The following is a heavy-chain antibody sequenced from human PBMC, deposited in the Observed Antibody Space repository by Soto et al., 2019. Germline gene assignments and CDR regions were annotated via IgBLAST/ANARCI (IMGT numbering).Heavy chain of an antibody. CDR1: GSTFSTYS. V-gene: IGHV3-48*02. Sequence: GGSLRLSCVASGSTFSTYSMNWVRQAPGKGLEWVSYISGSSSTIYYADSVKGRFTISRDNAKNSVSLQMNSLRDEDTAVYYCARDERGGTSNWWPYWYFDLWGHGTLVTVSS. D-gene: IGHD2-8*02. CDR2: ISGSSSTI. CDR3: ARDERGGTSNWWPYWYFDL. J-gene: IGHJ2*01.